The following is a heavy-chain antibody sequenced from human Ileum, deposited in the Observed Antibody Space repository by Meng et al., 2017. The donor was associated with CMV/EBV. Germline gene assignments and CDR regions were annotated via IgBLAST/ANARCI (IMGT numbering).Heavy chain of an antibody. CDR3: ASHIAMAANY. CDR1: GFSFRSYS. Sequence: GESLRLSCAASGFSFRSYSMNWVRQAPGEGLEWVSVISSSSSYRYYADSVKGRFTISRDNAKNSLYLQMNSLRVEDTAVYYCASHIAMAANYWGQGTLVTVSS. D-gene: IGHD6-19*01. J-gene: IGHJ4*02. CDR2: ISSSSSYR. V-gene: IGHV3-21*01.